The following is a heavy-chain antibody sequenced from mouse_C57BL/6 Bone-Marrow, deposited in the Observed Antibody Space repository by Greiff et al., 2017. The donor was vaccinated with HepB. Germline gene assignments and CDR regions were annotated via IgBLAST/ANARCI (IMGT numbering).Heavy chain of an antibody. J-gene: IGHJ4*01. D-gene: IGHD2-4*01. CDR2: IYPGNSDT. CDR1: GYTFTSYW. CDR3: TRGGDYDYGYAMDY. Sequence: VQLQQSGTVLARPGASVKMSCKTSGYTFTSYWMHWVKQRPGQGLEWIGAIYPGNSDTSYNQKFKGKAKLTAVTSASTAYMALSSLTNEDSAVYYCTRGGDYDYGYAMDYWGQGTSVTVSS. V-gene: IGHV1-5*01.